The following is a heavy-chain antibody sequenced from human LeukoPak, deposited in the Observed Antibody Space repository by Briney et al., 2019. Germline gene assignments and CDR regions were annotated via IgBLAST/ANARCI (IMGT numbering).Heavy chain of an antibody. V-gene: IGHV3-15*01. D-gene: IGHD3-9*01. CDR1: VTFSNAW. CDR2: IKSKTDGGTT. J-gene: IGHJ4*02. Sequence: GGSLRLSCAASVTFSNAWMSWVRQAPGKGLEWVGRIKSKTDGGTTDYAAPVKGRFTISRDDSKNTLYLQMNSLKTEDTAVYYCTTDLRNYDILTGYYILSDYWGQGTLVTVSS. CDR3: TTDLRNYDILTGYYILSDY.